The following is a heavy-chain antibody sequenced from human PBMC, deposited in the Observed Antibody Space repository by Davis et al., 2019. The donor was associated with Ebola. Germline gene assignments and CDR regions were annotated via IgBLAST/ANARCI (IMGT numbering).Heavy chain of an antibody. Sequence: PGGSLRLSCAASGFTFSSYGMHWVRQAPGKGLEWVAVISYDGSNKYYADSVKGRFTISRDNAKNSLYLQMNSLRAEDTAVYYCARRGSSWYLLGMDVWGKGTTVTVSS. J-gene: IGHJ6*04. CDR2: ISYDGSNK. V-gene: IGHV3-30*03. CDR3: ARRGSSWYLLGMDV. CDR1: GFTFSSYG. D-gene: IGHD6-13*01.